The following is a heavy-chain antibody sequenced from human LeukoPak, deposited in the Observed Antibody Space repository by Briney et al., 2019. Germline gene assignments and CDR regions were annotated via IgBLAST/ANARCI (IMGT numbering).Heavy chain of an antibody. J-gene: IGHJ2*01. Sequence: GGSLRLSCAASGFSFSRYGMDWVRQAPGKGLEWVAVIWFDGSDKNYADSVKGRFTISRDNSKNTVYLQMNSLRAEDTALYYCARSIPYWYFDLWGRGTLVTASS. CDR3: ARSIPYWYFDL. CDR2: IWFDGSDK. V-gene: IGHV3-33*01. CDR1: GFSFSRYG. D-gene: IGHD2-21*01.